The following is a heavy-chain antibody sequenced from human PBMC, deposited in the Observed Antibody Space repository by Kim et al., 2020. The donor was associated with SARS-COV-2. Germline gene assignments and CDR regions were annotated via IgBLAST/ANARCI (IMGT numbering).Heavy chain of an antibody. CDR1: GGSISSSSYY. Sequence: SETLSLTCTVSGGSISSSSYYWGWIRQPPGKGLEWIGSIYYSGSTYYNPSLKSRVTISVDTSKNQFSLKLSSVTAADTAVYYCARRGLGGDYGYYYYGMDVWGQGATVTVSS. J-gene: IGHJ6*02. CDR3: ARRGLGGDYGYYYYGMDV. D-gene: IGHD4-17*01. CDR2: IYYSGST. V-gene: IGHV4-39*01.